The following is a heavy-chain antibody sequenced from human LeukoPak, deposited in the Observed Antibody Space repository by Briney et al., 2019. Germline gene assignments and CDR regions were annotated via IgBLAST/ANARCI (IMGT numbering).Heavy chain of an antibody. CDR1: GFTFSNPW. D-gene: IGHD2-2*02. V-gene: IGHV3-15*01. Sequence: GGSLRLSCAASGFTFSNPWMSWVRQAPGKGLECVGRIKSKTDGGTTDYAAPVKGRFTISRDDSKNTLYLQMNSLKTEDTAVYYCTTETPGYCSSTSCYTSNWFDPWGQGTLVTVSS. CDR3: TTETPGYCSSTSCYTSNWFDP. CDR2: IKSKTDGGTT. J-gene: IGHJ5*02.